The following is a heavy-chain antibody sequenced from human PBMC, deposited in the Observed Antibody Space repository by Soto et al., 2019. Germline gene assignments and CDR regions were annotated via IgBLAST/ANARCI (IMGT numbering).Heavy chain of an antibody. CDR1: GADVSNSY. CDR3: ARSAYCGSGCYYYFDY. D-gene: IGHD2-21*02. CDR2: MYKSGST. J-gene: IGHJ4*02. V-gene: IGHV4-59*02. Sequence: SETLSLTCTVSGADVSNSYWHWIRQAPGRGLETIGYMYKSGSTIYNLSLRSRVTISVDTSKRQLSLKLNSVTGADTAVYYCARSAYCGSGCYYYFDYWGPGTLVT.